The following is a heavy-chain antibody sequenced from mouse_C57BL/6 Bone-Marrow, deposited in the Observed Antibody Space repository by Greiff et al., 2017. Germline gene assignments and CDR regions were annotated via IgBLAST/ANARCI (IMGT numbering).Heavy chain of an antibody. V-gene: IGHV1-81*01. Sequence: QVQLQQSGAELARPGASVKLSCKASGYTFTSYGISWVKQRTGQGLEWIGEIFPRSGNTYYKEQFKGKATMTADNSSNTAYMELRSLTSEDSAVYFCARLGPRTWFSYWGRGTLVTVSA. CDR2: IFPRSGNT. J-gene: IGHJ3*01. CDR1: GYTFTSYG. CDR3: ARLGPRTWFSY.